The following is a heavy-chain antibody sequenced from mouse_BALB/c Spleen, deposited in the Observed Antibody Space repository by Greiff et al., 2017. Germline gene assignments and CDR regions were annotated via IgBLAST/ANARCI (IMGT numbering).Heavy chain of an antibody. CDR2: ILPGSGST. CDR1: GYTFSSYW. V-gene: IGHV1-9*01. J-gene: IGHJ3*01. Sequence: VQLQQSGAELMKPGASVKISCKATGYTFSSYWIEWVKQRPGHGLEWIGEILPGSGSTNYNEKFKGKATFTADTSSNTAYMQLSSLTSEDSAVYYCARERHDYDGSWFAYWGQGTLVTVSA. D-gene: IGHD2-4*01. CDR3: ARERHDYDGSWFAY.